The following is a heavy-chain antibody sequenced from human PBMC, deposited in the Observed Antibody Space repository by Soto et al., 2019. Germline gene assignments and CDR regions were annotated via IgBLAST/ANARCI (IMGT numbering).Heavy chain of an antibody. Sequence: SETLSLTCTVSGASINNNDYYWSWIRQTPGKGLEWIGYVYYSGTTDYIPSLKSRLSMSIDKSQNQFTLKLNSVTAADTATYYCARMSYFYDKWYFDLWGRGTLVTVSS. V-gene: IGHV4-30-4*01. D-gene: IGHD3-22*01. CDR1: GASINNNDYY. CDR3: ARMSYFYDKWYFDL. CDR2: VYYSGTT. J-gene: IGHJ2*01.